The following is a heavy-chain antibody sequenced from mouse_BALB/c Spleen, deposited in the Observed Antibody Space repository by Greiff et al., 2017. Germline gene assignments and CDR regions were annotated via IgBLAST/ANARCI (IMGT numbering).Heavy chain of an antibody. CDR2: IDPANGNT. V-gene: IGHV14-3*02. Sequence: VQLQRSGAELVKPGASVKLSCTASGFNIKDTYMHWVKQRPEQGLEWIGRIDPANGNTKYDPKFQGKATITADTSSNTAYLQLSSLTSEDTAVYYCALLRRAWFAYWGQGTLVTVSA. J-gene: IGHJ3*01. CDR3: ALLRRAWFAY. CDR1: GFNIKDTY. D-gene: IGHD1-1*01.